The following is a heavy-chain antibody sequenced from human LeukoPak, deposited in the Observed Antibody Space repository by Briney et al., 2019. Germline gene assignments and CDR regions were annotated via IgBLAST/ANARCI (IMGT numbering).Heavy chain of an antibody. CDR1: GGSISSGDYY. V-gene: IGHV4-31*03. D-gene: IGHD2-2*01. Sequence: SETLSLTCTVSGGSISSGDYYWSWIRQHPGKGLEWIGYIYYSGSTYYNPSLKSRVTISVDTSKNQFSLKLSSVTAADTAVYYCARVSPAAFYWFDPWGQGTLVTVSS. J-gene: IGHJ5*02. CDR2: IYYSGST. CDR3: ARVSPAAFYWFDP.